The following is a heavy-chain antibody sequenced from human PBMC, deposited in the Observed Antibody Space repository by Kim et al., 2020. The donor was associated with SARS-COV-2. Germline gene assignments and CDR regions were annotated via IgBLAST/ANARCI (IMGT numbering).Heavy chain of an antibody. V-gene: IGHV5-51*01. D-gene: IGHD5-18*01. J-gene: IGHJ4*02. CDR3: ARLRSYHGVDY. Sequence: RYSPSFQGQVTISADKSISTAYLQWSSLKASDTAMYYCARLRSYHGVDYWGQGTLVTVSS.